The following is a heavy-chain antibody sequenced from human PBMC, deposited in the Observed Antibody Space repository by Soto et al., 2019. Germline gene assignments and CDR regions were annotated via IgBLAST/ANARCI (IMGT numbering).Heavy chain of an antibody. CDR2: IYYSGRT. CDR1: GNTINTRSYY. V-gene: IGHV4-39*01. D-gene: IGHD2-15*01. J-gene: IGHJ3*01. CDR3: AKQRTPAVHQFPFDV. Sequence: PSAALPISCTRFGNTINTRSYYWGWTRQPPGKGLEWIGSIYYSGRTYNNPSLRSRVSMSIDTSKDQFSLKLKSVTAADTALYFCAKQRTPAVHQFPFDVWC.